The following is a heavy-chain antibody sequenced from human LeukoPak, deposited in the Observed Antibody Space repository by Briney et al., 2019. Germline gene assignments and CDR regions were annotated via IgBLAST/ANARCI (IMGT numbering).Heavy chain of an antibody. CDR2: IYTGGST. Sequence: SGGSLRLSCAASGFTVSNNYMSWVRQAPGKGLEWVSLIYTGGSTDYADSVKGRFTISRDNSKNTLYLQMNSLRAEDMAVYYCAKSGGILEWLLQVLNYFDYWGQGTLVTVSS. D-gene: IGHD3-3*01. J-gene: IGHJ4*02. CDR3: AKSGGILEWLLQVLNYFDY. V-gene: IGHV3-66*01. CDR1: GFTVSNNY.